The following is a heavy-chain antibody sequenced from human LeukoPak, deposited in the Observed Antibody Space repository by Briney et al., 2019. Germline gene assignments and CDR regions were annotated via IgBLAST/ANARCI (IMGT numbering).Heavy chain of an antibody. CDR1: GFTFRSYE. Sequence: GGSLRLSCAASGFTFRSYEMDWVRQAPGKGLEWVSYISSSGRTIYYADSVKGLFTISRDNAKNSLNLQTNSLRAEDTALYYCAAMDSYWYFDLWGRGTLVTVSS. CDR3: AAMDSYWYFDL. CDR2: ISSSGRTI. J-gene: IGHJ2*01. D-gene: IGHD5-18*01. V-gene: IGHV3-48*03.